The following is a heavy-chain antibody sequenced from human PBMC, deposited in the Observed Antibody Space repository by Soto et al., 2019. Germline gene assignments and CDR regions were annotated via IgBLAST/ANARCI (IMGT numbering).Heavy chain of an antibody. V-gene: IGHV4-59*13. J-gene: IGHJ4*02. Sequence: PSAPLSLTCTVSGGSISSNYWTWIRQPPGTGLEWIGYLYYTGSTNYNPSLRSRVTISVDTSKPQFALKLSSVTAADTAGYYCGRGRESYIGTDVGDWGQGTLGTVSS. CDR2: LYYTGST. CDR3: GRGRESYIGTDVGD. D-gene: IGHD1-1*01. CDR1: GGSISSNY.